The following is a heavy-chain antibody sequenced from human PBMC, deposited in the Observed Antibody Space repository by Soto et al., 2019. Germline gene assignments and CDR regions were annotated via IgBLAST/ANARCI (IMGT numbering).Heavy chain of an antibody. J-gene: IGHJ4*02. Sequence: EVKLLDSGGGLVQPGGSLRLSCAASGFTFSTYVMAWVRQAPGRGLEWVSGISASGSNGFYADSVKGRFIISRDNSKNTLYLQMNSLRVDDTALYFCAKGDSDYYFDSLGQGTLVTVSS. CDR2: ISASGSNG. CDR1: GFTFSTYV. D-gene: IGHD4-4*01. CDR3: AKGDSDYYFDS. V-gene: IGHV3-23*01.